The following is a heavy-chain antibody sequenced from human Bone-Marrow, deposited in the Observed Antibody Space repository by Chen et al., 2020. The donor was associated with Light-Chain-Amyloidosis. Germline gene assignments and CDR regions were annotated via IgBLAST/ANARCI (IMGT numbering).Heavy chain of an antibody. D-gene: IGHD3-10*01. CDR3: TGKGGYFDF. V-gene: IGHV3-23*04. CDR2: VRGSTVST. Sequence: EVQLVESGGGLVQPGGSLRVSCATSGFNFSSFGMSWVRQAPGKGLEWVSTVRGSTVSTYYAGAVKGRFIISRDNSKSTLYLQMNSLRAGDTAVYFCTGKGGYFDFWGQGSLVTVSS. CDR1: GFNFSSFG. J-gene: IGHJ4*02.